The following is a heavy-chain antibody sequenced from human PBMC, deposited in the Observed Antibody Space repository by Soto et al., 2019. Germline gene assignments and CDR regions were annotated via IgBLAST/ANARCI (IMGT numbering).Heavy chain of an antibody. CDR3: ARQIYDSDTGPNFQYYFDS. CDR1: GYSFAGYW. V-gene: IGHV5-10-1*01. D-gene: IGHD3-22*01. Sequence: GESLNTSFEGSGYSFAGYWITWVRQKPGKGLDWMGRIDPSDSQTYYSPSFRGHVTISVTKSTTTVFLQWSSLRASDTAMYYCARQIYDSDTGPNFQYYFDSWGQGTPVTVSS. CDR2: IDPSDSQT. J-gene: IGHJ4*02.